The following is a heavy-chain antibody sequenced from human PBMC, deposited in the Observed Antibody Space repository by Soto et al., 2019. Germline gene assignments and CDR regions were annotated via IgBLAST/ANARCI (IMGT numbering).Heavy chain of an antibody. J-gene: IGHJ6*02. Sequence: PSETLSLTCTVSGGSISSGDYYWSWIRQPPGKGLEWIGYIYYSGSTYYNPSLKSRVTISVDTSKNQFSLKLSSVTAADTAVYYCARDRGKEYSSRGMDVWGQGTTVTVPS. D-gene: IGHD6-6*01. CDR2: IYYSGST. V-gene: IGHV4-30-4*01. CDR1: GGSISSGDYY. CDR3: ARDRGKEYSSRGMDV.